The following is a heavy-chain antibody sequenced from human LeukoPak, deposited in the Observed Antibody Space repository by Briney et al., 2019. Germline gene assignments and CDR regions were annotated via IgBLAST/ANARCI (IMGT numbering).Heavy chain of an antibody. CDR1: GYSFVSYW. Sequence: GESLKISCQASGYSFVSYWFGWVRQVPGKGLEWMGVVYPGDSDFRYLPSFQGQVTISADRSISAAYLQWNSLKASDSGIYYCVRRAGRRDGYNYADYWGQGTLVTVSS. V-gene: IGHV5-51*01. D-gene: IGHD5-24*01. J-gene: IGHJ4*02. CDR3: VRRAGRRDGYNYADY. CDR2: VYPGDSDF.